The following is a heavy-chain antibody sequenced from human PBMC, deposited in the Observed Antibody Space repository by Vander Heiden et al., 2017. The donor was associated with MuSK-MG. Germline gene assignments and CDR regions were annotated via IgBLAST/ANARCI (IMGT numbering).Heavy chain of an antibody. CDR2: IGWDDDK. CDR1: WFSLPSSTML. J-gene: IGHJ4*02. CDR3: ARTIVVAGQLNIDY. V-gene: IGHV2-70*15. Sequence: VTFRESAPALVKPTQTLTLTCTFSWFSLPSSTMLVSWFRQPPGKSLEWLARIGWDDDKYYNTALQTRLAISKDTSKNQVVLTMANMDPVDTATYCCARTIVVAGQLNIDYWGQGTLVTVSS. D-gene: IGHD6-19*01.